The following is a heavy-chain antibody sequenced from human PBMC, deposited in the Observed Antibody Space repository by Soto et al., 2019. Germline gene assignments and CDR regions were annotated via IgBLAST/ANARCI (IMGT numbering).Heavy chain of an antibody. V-gene: IGHV4-4*07. CDR1: GGSISSYY. J-gene: IGHJ4*02. D-gene: IGHD4-17*01. CDR3: ARDPGGDYDNWAFDY. Sequence: ASETLSLTCTVSGGSISSYYLSWMRQPAGKGLEWIGRIYTSGSTNYNPSLKSRVTMSVDTSKNQFSLKLSSVTAADTAVYYCARDPGGDYDNWAFDYWGQGTLVTVSS. CDR2: IYTSGST.